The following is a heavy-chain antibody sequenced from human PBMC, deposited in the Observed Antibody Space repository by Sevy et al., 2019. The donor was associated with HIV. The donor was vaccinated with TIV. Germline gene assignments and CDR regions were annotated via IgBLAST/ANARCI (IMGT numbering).Heavy chain of an antibody. CDR1: GFTFSSYS. V-gene: IGHV3-48*02. CDR2: ISSSSSTI. CDR3: ARVHPDEHYFDY. J-gene: IGHJ4*02. Sequence: RGSLRLSCAASGFTFSSYSMNWVRQAPGKGLEWVSYISSSSSTIYYADSVKGRFTISRDNAKNSLYLQMNSLRDEDTAVYYCARVHPDEHYFDYWGQGSLVTVSS.